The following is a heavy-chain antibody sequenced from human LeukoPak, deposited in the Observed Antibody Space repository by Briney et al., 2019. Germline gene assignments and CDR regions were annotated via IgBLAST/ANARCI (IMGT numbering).Heavy chain of an antibody. J-gene: IGHJ5*02. CDR3: ATQQCSGGSCYSRAIWFDP. CDR1: GGSISSSSYY. D-gene: IGHD2-15*01. Sequence: SETLSLTCTVSGGSISSSSYYWGWIRQPPGKGLEWIASMYHSGNTYYNPSLRSRVTVSVDTSKNQFSLKLNSVTAADTAVYYCATQQCSGGSCYSRAIWFDPWGQGTLVTVSS. V-gene: IGHV4-39*01. CDR2: MYHSGNT.